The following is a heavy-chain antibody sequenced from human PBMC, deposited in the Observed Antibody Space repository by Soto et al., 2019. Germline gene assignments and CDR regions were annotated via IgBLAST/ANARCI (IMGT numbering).Heavy chain of an antibody. J-gene: IGHJ5*02. CDR1: GDSVSSNSAA. V-gene: IGHV6-1*01. Sequence: SQTLSLTCAISGDSVSSNSAAWNWIRQSPSRGLEWLGRTYYRSKWYNDYAVSVKSRITINPDTSKNQFSLQLNSVTPEDTAVYYCARRSCYCTNGVCYRWFDPWGQGTLVTVSS. D-gene: IGHD2-8*01. CDR2: TYYRSKWYN. CDR3: ARRSCYCTNGVCYRWFDP.